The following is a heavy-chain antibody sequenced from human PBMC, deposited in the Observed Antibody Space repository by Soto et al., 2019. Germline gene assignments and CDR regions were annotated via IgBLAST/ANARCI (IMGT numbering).Heavy chain of an antibody. CDR2: MNPNRGNT. D-gene: IGHD2-2*01. Sequence: ASVKVSCKASGYTFTSYDINWVRQATGQGLEWMGWMNPNRGNTGYAQKFQGRVTMTRNTSISTAYMELSSLRSEDTAVYYCARGLSLVGYCSSTSCYRHYWGQGTLVTVSS. J-gene: IGHJ4*02. V-gene: IGHV1-8*01. CDR1: GYTFTSYD. CDR3: ARGLSLVGYCSSTSCYRHY.